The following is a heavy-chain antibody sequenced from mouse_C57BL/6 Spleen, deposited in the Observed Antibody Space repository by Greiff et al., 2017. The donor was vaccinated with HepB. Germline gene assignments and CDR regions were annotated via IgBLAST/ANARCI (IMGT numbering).Heavy chain of an antibody. V-gene: IGHV5-17*01. CDR1: GFTFIDYG. Sequence: EVQVVESGGGLVKPGGSLKLSCAASGFTFIDYGMHWVRQAPEKGLEWVAYISSGSSTIYYADTVKGRFTISRDNAKNTLFLQMTSLRSEDTAMYYCARQEDFDYWGQGTTLTVSS. J-gene: IGHJ2*01. CDR3: ARQEDFDY. CDR2: ISSGSSTI.